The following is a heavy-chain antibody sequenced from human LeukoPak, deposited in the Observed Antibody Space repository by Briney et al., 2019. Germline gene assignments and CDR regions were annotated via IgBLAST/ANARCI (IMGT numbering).Heavy chain of an antibody. CDR2: IDPSAGST. CDR3: ARDPGDAFDI. Sequence: ASVKVSCKASGYTFTNFYMHWVRQAPGQGLEWMGVIDPSAGSTTYAQKFQGRVTISRDDARNSLYLQMNSLRAEDTAVYYCARDPGDAFDIWGQGTTVTVSS. V-gene: IGHV1-46*01. J-gene: IGHJ3*02. CDR1: GYTFTNFY.